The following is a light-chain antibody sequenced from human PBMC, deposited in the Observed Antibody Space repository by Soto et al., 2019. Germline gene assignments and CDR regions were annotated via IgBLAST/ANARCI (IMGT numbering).Light chain of an antibody. Sequence: SVLTQPPSVSGAPGQSVTISCTGSSSNIGAGYDVHWYQQLPVTAPKLLIYGNSNRPSGVPDRFSGSKSGTSASLAITGLQAEDDADYYCQYYDSILSGSRVFCGGNKMTVL. V-gene: IGLV1-40*01. J-gene: IGLJ2*01. CDR1: SSNIGAGYD. CDR3: QYYDSILSGSRV. CDR2: GNS.